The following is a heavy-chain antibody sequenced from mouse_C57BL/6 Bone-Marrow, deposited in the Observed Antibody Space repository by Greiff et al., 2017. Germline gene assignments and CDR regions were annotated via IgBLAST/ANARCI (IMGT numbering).Heavy chain of an antibody. Sequence: QVQLQQSGTELVKPGASVKLSCKASGYTFTSYWMHWVKQRPGQGLEWIGNINPSNGGTNYNEKFKSKATLTVDKSSSTAYMQLSSLTSEDSAVYYCARNASSWGYFDVWGTGTTVTVSS. J-gene: IGHJ1*03. V-gene: IGHV1-53*01. CDR3: ARNASSWGYFDV. D-gene: IGHD1-1*01. CDR1: GYTFTSYW. CDR2: INPSNGGT.